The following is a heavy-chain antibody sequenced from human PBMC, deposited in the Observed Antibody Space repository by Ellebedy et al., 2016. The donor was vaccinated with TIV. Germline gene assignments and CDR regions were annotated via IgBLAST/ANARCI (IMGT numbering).Heavy chain of an antibody. V-gene: IGHV1-2*02. D-gene: IGHD3-16*02. CDR3: ARASPSEYVWGSYRIPEY. CDR1: GYSFSDYY. Sequence: AASVKVSCKASGYSFSDYYIHWVRQAPGQGLEWMGWNNTKTGCTSSAQKFQGRVRMTRDTSISTAYMELSRMTYDDTAVYFCARASPSEYVWGSYRIPEYWGQGTLVTVSS. CDR2: NNTKTGCT. J-gene: IGHJ4*02.